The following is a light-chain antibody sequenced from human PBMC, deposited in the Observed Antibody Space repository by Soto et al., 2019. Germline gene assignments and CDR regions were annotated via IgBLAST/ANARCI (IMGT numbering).Light chain of an antibody. CDR3: QQYNNWPPT. CDR1: QSVSSN. CDR2: GAS. Sequence: VMTQSPATLSVSPGERATLSCRASQSVSSNLAWYQQKPGQAPRLLIYGASTRATGIPARFSGSGSGTEFTLTISSLQSEDFAVYYCQQYNNWPPTFGQGTKVDIK. V-gene: IGKV3-15*01. J-gene: IGKJ1*01.